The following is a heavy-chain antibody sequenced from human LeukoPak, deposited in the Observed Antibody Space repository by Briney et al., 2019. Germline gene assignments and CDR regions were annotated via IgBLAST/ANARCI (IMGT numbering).Heavy chain of an antibody. CDR2: IFYTGST. Sequence: SETLSLTCTVSGGPISSYYWSWVRQPPGKGLEWIGYIFYTGSTKYGPSLNSRVTIPLDTSKNQFSLKLSSVTAADTAVYYCARQPAGYYGKTGYYPYYFDYWGQRTLVTVSS. V-gene: IGHV4-59*08. D-gene: IGHD3-22*01. CDR3: ARQPAGYYGKTGYYPYYFDY. J-gene: IGHJ4*02. CDR1: GGPISSYY.